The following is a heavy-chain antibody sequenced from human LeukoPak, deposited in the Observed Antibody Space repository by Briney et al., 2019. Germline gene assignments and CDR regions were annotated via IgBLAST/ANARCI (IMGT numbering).Heavy chain of an antibody. CDR3: AREFFGYCSGGSCYFLDY. J-gene: IGHJ4*02. D-gene: IGHD2-15*01. Sequence: SETLSLTCAVYGGSFSGYYWSWIRQPPGKGPEWIGYIYYSGSTNYNPSLKSRVTISVDTSKNQFSLKLSSVTAADTAVYYCAREFFGYCSGGSCYFLDYWGQGTLVTVSS. CDR2: IYYSGST. CDR1: GGSFSGYY. V-gene: IGHV4-59*01.